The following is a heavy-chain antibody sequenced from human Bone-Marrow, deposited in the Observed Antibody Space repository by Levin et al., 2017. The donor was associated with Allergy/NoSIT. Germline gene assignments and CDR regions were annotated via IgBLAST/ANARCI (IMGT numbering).Heavy chain of an antibody. CDR3: TTNLMNWTPFDF. Sequence: PGGSLRLSCTGSGFSFSHAYMSWVRQAPGKGLEWVGWIKSKINGGTRDYAAPVKGRFTISRDDIKDVVYLQMDSLKIEDTAIYYCTTNLMNWTPFDFWGQGVLVTVS. CDR2: IKSKINGGTR. CDR1: GFSFSHAY. D-gene: IGHD1-1*01. V-gene: IGHV3-15*01. J-gene: IGHJ4*02.